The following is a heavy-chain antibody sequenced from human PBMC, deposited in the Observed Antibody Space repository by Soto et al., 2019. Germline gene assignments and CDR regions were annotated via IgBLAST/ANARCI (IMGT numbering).Heavy chain of an antibody. J-gene: IGHJ3*02. CDR2: IYYSGST. CDR1: GGSISSSSYY. CDR3: ARLPYGSWSTDAYDI. V-gene: IGHV4-39*01. D-gene: IGHD3-10*01. Sequence: SETLSLTCTVSGGSISSSSYYWGWIRQPPGKGLEWIGSIYYSGSTYYNPSLKSRVTISVDTSKNQFSLKLSSVTAADTAVYYCARLPYGSWSTDAYDIWGQGAMVT.